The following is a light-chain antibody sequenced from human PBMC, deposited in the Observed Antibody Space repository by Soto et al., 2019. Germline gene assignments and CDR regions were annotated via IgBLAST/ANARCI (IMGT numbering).Light chain of an antibody. V-gene: IGKV3-15*01. J-gene: IGKJ2*01. CDR3: QQGDNWPLT. Sequence: EIVMTQSPATLSVSPGERATLSCRASQSISSELGWYQQKPGQPPRLLIHGASTRATGVPAKFTGSGSGSDFTLAISGLQSEDFAVYYCQQGDNWPLTFGQGTRLEI. CDR1: QSISSE. CDR2: GAS.